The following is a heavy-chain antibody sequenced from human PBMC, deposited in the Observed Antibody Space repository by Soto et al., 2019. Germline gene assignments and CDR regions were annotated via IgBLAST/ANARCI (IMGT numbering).Heavy chain of an antibody. CDR3: AVRRNYDSSGYLPYYYYGMDV. J-gene: IGHJ6*02. CDR2: ISSSSSYT. Sequence: QVQLVESGGGLVKPGGSLRLSCAASGFTFSDYYMSWIRQAPGKGLEWVSYISSSSSYTNYADSVKGRFTISRDNAKNSLYLQMNSLRAEDTAVYYCAVRRNYDSSGYLPYYYYGMDVWGQGTTVTVSS. CDR1: GFTFSDYY. D-gene: IGHD3-22*01. V-gene: IGHV3-11*06.